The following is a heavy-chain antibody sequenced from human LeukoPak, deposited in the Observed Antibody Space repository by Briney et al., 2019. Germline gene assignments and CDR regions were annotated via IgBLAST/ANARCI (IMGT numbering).Heavy chain of an antibody. CDR1: GDSVTTTNYF. J-gene: IGHJ4*02. CDR3: ARYRQWPTFDY. D-gene: IGHD6-19*01. CDR2: IQYSRNT. Sequence: SETLSLTCSVSGDSVTTTNYFWGWIRQPPGKGLEWIASIQYSRNTYSNPSLLSRVTISVDTSKNQFSLKLSSVTAADTAVYYCARYRQWPTFDYWGQGTLVTVSS. V-gene: IGHV4-39*07.